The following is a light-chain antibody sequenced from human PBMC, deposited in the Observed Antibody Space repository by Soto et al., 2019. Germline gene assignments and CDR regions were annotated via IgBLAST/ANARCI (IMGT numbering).Light chain of an antibody. Sequence: DIVMTQSPDSLAVSLGERATINCKSSQRVLYRSNNKNYLAWYQQKPGQPPKLLIYWASTRESGVPDRFSGSGSGTDFTLTISSLQAEDVAVYYCQQDFRPWTFGQGTKVEIK. CDR2: WAS. V-gene: IGKV4-1*01. CDR1: QRVLYRSNNKNY. CDR3: QQDFRPWT. J-gene: IGKJ1*01.